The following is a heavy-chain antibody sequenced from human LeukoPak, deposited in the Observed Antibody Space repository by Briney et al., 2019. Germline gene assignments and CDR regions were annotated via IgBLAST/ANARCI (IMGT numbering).Heavy chain of an antibody. CDR1: GGSISSSRYY. Sequence: SETLSLTGTGSGGSISSSRYYWSWVRQPPGKGLEWIGQINHSRSTNYHPSVKSRVTISVDPSKNQFSLKLSSVTAADTAVYYCARLNDDQLYFDYWGQGTLVTVSS. CDR2: INHSRST. V-gene: IGHV4-39*07. J-gene: IGHJ4*02. D-gene: IGHD1-1*01. CDR3: ARLNDDQLYFDY.